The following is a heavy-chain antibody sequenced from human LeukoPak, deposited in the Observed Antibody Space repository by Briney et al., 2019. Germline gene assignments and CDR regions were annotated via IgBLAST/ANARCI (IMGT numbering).Heavy chain of an antibody. CDR1: GFTFSSYS. V-gene: IGHV3-7*01. Sequence: GGSLRLSCAASGFTFSSYSMNWVRQAPGKGLEWVADLNQDGSEKYYVDSVKGRFTISRDNAKNSLYLQMNSLRAEDTAVYYCAGGRGDFGSVDYWGQGTLVTVSS. CDR2: LNQDGSEK. D-gene: IGHD4-17*01. CDR3: AGGRGDFGSVDY. J-gene: IGHJ4*02.